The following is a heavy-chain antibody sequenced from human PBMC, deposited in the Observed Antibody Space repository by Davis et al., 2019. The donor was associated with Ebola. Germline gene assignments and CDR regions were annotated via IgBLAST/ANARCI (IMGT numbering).Heavy chain of an antibody. D-gene: IGHD1-26*01. J-gene: IGHJ6*04. CDR3: ARRYSGRYGYHYGMDV. Sequence: SETLSLTCAGYGGSFSDYYWTWIRQPPGKGLEWIGEINHSGSTKYSPSLNSRVTISVDTSKNQFSLKLTSVTAADTAIYYCARRYSGRYGYHYGMDVWGKGTTVTVSS. V-gene: IGHV4-34*01. CDR1: GGSFSDYY. CDR2: INHSGST.